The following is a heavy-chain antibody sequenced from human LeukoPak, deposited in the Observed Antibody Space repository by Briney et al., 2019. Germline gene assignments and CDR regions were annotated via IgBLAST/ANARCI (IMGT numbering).Heavy chain of an antibody. V-gene: IGHV3-7*01. CDR2: IKQDGSEK. D-gene: IGHD3-10*01. J-gene: IGHJ4*02. CDR3: ARDLGILWFGELSLDY. Sequence: TGGSLRLSCAASGFTFSSYWMSLVRQAPGKGLEWVANIKQDGSEKYYVDSVKGRFTISRDNAKNSLYLQMNSLRAEDTAVYYCARDLGILWFGELSLDYWGQGTLVTVSS. CDR1: GFTFSSYW.